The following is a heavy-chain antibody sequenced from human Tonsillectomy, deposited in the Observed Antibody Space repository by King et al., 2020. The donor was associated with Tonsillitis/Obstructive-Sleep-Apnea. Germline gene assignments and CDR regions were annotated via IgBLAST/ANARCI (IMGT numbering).Heavy chain of an antibody. V-gene: IGHV3-9*01. CDR3: AKAYSSGYAFDI. CDR2: ISWNSGSI. J-gene: IGHJ3*02. D-gene: IGHD6-19*01. Sequence: VQLVESGGGLVQPGRSLSLSCAASGFTFDDYAMHWVRQAPGKGLEWVSGISWNSGSIGYADSVKGRFTISRDNAKNSLYLQMNSLRAEDTALYYCAKAYSSGYAFDIWGQGTMVTVSS. CDR1: GFTFDDYA.